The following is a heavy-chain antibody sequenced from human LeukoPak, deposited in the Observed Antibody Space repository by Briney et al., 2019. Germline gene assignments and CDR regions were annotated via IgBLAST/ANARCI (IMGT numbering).Heavy chain of an antibody. D-gene: IGHD6-13*01. CDR1: GGSISSYY. CDR2: IYYSGNT. CDR3: ARAGAFDI. V-gene: IGHV4-59*08. J-gene: IGHJ3*02. Sequence: SETLSLTCTVSGGSISSYYWSWIRQPPGKGLEWIGYIYYSGNTDYNPSLESRVTISVDTSKNQFSLKLSSVTAADTAVYYCARAGAFDIWGQGTMVTVSS.